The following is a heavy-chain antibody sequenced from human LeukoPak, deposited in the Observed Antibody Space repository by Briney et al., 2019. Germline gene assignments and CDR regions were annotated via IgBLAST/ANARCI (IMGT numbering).Heavy chain of an antibody. Sequence: PGGSLRLSCGASGFTFTNSWMAWVRQAPGRGLEWVANIKYDGSTKHYADSLKGRFIISRDNPKNSLYLQMNSLRADDTAVYYCARDTDGSLDYRGQGILVTVAS. J-gene: IGHJ4*02. CDR3: ARDTDGSLDY. V-gene: IGHV3-7*01. D-gene: IGHD1-26*01. CDR1: GFTFTNSW. CDR2: IKYDGSTK.